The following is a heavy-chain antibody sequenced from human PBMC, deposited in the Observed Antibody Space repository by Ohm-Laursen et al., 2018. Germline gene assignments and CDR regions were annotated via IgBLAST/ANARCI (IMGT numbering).Heavy chain of an antibody. CDR3: AREGLPSAFDY. CDR1: GFSFSTHE. Sequence: GSLRLSCSASGFSFSTHEMNWVRQAPGKGLEWVSYISGSGSTIYYADSVKGRFTISRDNAKNSLYLQMNSLRAEDTAVYYCAREGLPSAFDYWGQGTLVTVSS. V-gene: IGHV3-48*03. CDR2: ISGSGSTI. J-gene: IGHJ4*02.